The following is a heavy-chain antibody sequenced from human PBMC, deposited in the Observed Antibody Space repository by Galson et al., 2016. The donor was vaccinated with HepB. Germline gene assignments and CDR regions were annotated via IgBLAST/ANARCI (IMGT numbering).Heavy chain of an antibody. V-gene: IGHV4-34*01. D-gene: IGHD5-12*01. CDR1: GGPFSGYY. CDR3: ARGGENSWYENDAFDI. J-gene: IGHJ3*02. Sequence: ETLSLTCAVYGGPFSGYYWSWIRQSPGKGLEWIGDINQSGSATYNPSLRGRVSISSDTFKNEFFFKFTAVTAADTAMYFCARGGENSWYENDAFDIWGPGTTVIVSS. CDR2: INQSGSA.